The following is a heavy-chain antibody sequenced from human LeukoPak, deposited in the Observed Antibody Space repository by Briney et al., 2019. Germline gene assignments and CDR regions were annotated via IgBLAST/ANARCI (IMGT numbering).Heavy chain of an antibody. CDR3: ARHPSIAAVTNAFDI. CDR1: GGSISSSSYY. V-gene: IGHV4-39*01. Sequence: PSETLSLTCTVSGGSISSSSYYWGWIRQPPGKGLEWIGSIYYSGSTYYNPSLKSRVTISVDTSKNQFSLKLSSVTAADTAVYYCARHPSIAAVTNAFDIWGQGTMVTDSS. CDR2: IYYSGST. D-gene: IGHD6-13*01. J-gene: IGHJ3*02.